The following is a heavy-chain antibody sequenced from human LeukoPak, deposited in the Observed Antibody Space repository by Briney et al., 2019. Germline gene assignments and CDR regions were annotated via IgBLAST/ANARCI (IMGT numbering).Heavy chain of an antibody. CDR2: IYHSGST. D-gene: IGHD3-16*02. J-gene: IGHJ4*02. Sequence: SGTLSLTCGVSGGSISSSYWWSWVRQPPGKGLEWIGEIYHSGSTNYNPSLKSRVTISVDTSKNQFSLKLSSVTAADTAVYYCARVGYDYVWGSYRYSRRYYFDYWGQGTLVTVSS. V-gene: IGHV4-4*02. CDR1: GGSISSSYW. CDR3: ARVGYDYVWGSYRYSRRYYFDY.